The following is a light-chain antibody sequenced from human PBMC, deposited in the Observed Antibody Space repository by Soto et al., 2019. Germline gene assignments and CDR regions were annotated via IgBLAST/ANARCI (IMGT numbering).Light chain of an antibody. CDR2: DVS. CDR1: SSDVGGYNY. V-gene: IGLV2-14*01. Sequence: QSVLTQPASVSGSPGQSITISCTGTSSDVGGYNYVSWYQQHPGKAPKLMIYDVSNRPSGVSNRFSGSKSGNTASLTISGLQAEDEADYYCSSYTSSSTPGFGTVTKLTVL. J-gene: IGLJ1*01. CDR3: SSYTSSSTPG.